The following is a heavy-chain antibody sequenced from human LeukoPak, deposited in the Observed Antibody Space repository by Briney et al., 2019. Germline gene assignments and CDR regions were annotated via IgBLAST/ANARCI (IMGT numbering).Heavy chain of an antibody. Sequence: GGSLRLSCAVSGLSFTSAWMSWVRQAPWKGLEWVGRIKSKAAGGTTDYAAPVKGRFPISRDDSRNTLYLQMNSLKSEDTAVYFCTADLPGGYSDYFDYWGQGTLVTVSS. J-gene: IGHJ4*02. CDR1: GLSFTSAW. D-gene: IGHD2-15*01. CDR2: IKSKAAGGTT. V-gene: IGHV3-15*01. CDR3: TADLPGGYSDYFDY.